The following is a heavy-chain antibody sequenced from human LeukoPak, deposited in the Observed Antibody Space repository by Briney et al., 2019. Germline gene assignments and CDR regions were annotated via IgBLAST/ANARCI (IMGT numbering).Heavy chain of an antibody. D-gene: IGHD3-22*01. CDR2: INWNGGNT. CDR3: ARIYYDSSGYYYLDA. Sequence: GGSLRLSCAASGFTFEDHGMSWVRQAPGNGLEWVSGINWNGGNTGYADSVKGRFTISRDNAKNSLYLQMNSLRAEDTALYYCARIYYDSSGYYYLDAWGQGTLVTVSS. J-gene: IGHJ4*02. V-gene: IGHV3-20*04. CDR1: GFTFEDHG.